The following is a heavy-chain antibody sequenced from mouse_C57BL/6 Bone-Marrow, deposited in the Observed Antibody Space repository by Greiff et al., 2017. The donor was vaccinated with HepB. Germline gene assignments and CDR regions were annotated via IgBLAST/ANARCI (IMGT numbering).Heavy chain of an antibody. CDR2: IYPSSGNT. J-gene: IGHJ4*01. Sequence: VQLQQSGAELARPGASVKLSCKASGYTFTSYGISWVKQRTGQGLEWIGEIYPSSGNTYYNEKFKGKATLTADKSSSTAYMELRSLTSEDSAVYFCARWGTTVVADYAMDYWGQGTSVTVSS. CDR1: GYTFTSYG. V-gene: IGHV1-81*01. CDR3: ARWGTTVVADYAMDY. D-gene: IGHD1-1*01.